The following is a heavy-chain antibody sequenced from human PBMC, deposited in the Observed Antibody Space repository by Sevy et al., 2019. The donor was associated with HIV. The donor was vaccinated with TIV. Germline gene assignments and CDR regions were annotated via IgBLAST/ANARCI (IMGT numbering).Heavy chain of an antibody. CDR3: ARDWAPGYYYDAIGVKRDYYFDY. D-gene: IGHD3-22*01. Sequence: ASVKVSCKASDYTFSTQGFNWVRQAPGQGLEWMGWISAYNGNTKYAQKFQGRVTMTTDTSRSTAYMELRSLTSDATAVYYCARDWAPGYYYDAIGVKRDYYFDYWGQGTLVTVSS. CDR2: ISAYNGNT. V-gene: IGHV1-18*01. J-gene: IGHJ4*02. CDR1: DYTFSTQG.